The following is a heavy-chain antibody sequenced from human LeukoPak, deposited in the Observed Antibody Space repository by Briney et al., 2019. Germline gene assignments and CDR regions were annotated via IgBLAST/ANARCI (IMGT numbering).Heavy chain of an antibody. J-gene: IGHJ4*02. CDR1: GFTFSSYA. CDR3: AKGPVVPVATYFFDY. D-gene: IGHD2-2*01. Sequence: GGSLRLSCAASGFTFSSYAMRWVRQAPGKGLEWVSVVSGSGSATYYADSVKGRFSISRDNSKNTLYVQMNSLSPEDTAIYYCAKGPVVPVATYFFDYWGQGTLVIVSS. CDR2: VSGSGSAT. V-gene: IGHV3-23*01.